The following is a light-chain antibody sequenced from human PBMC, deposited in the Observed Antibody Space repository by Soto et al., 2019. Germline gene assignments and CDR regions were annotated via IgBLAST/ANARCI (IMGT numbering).Light chain of an antibody. Sequence: QSVLTQPPSASGTPGQRVTISCSGRNANIGNNFVCWYQQHPGKAPKLIIYEVTKRPSGVPDRFSDSKSGNTASLTVSGLQAEDEADYYCSSYSGTNNYVFGTGTKVTVL. CDR1: NANIGNNF. V-gene: IGLV2-8*01. J-gene: IGLJ1*01. CDR2: EVT. CDR3: SSYSGTNNYV.